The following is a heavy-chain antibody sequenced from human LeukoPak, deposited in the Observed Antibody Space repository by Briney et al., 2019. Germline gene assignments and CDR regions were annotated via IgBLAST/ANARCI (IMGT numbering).Heavy chain of an antibody. J-gene: IGHJ3*02. Sequence: PGGSLRLSCAASGFTFSNYWMSWVRQAPGKGLEWVAIINLDGSEKDYVDSVKGRFTISRDNAKNSLHLQMNSLRAEDTAVYYCARSNWNSDAFDIWGQGTMVTVSS. CDR3: ARSNWNSDAFDI. V-gene: IGHV3-7*01. CDR1: GFTFSNYW. D-gene: IGHD1-1*01. CDR2: INLDGSEK.